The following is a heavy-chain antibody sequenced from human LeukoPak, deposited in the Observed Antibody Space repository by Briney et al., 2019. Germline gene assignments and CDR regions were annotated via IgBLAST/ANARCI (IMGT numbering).Heavy chain of an antibody. CDR1: GSTFSSYW. CDR2: INSDGSST. Sequence: GGSLRLSCAASGSTFSSYWMHWVRQAPGKGLVWVSRINSDGSSTSYADSVKGRFTISRDNAKNTLYLQMNSLRAEDTAVYYCARDFVSGSSSWYTYYYYYMDVWGKGTTVTVSS. J-gene: IGHJ6*03. V-gene: IGHV3-74*01. D-gene: IGHD6-13*01. CDR3: ARDFVSGSSSWYTYYYYYMDV.